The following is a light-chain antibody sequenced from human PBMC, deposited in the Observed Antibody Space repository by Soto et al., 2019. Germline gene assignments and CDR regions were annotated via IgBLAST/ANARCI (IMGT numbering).Light chain of an antibody. CDR3: QTWGTGSAIVV. CDR2: VNSGGSH. V-gene: IGLV4-69*01. CDR1: SGHRNNA. Sequence: QPVLTQSPSASASLGASVKLPCTLTSGHRNNATAWHQQQPEKGPRYLMQVNSGGSHIKGDGIPDRFSGSRSGAERYRFISGHQSEDEADYYCQTWGTGSAIVVFGGGTQLTV. J-gene: IGLJ7*01.